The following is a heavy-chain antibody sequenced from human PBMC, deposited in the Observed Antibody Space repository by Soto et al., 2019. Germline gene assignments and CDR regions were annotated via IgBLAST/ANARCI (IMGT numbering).Heavy chain of an antibody. D-gene: IGHD3-22*01. CDR2: ISAYNGNT. V-gene: IGHV1-18*04. Sequence: SLKVSWQAFGLTFSRYGIILVGPAPGQGPEWMGWISAYNGNTNYAQKLQGRVTMTTDTSTSTAYMELRSLRSDDTAVYYCARNTGYYDSSGYLDYWGQGTLVTVSS. CDR3: ARNTGYYDSSGYLDY. CDR1: GLTFSRYG. J-gene: IGHJ4*02.